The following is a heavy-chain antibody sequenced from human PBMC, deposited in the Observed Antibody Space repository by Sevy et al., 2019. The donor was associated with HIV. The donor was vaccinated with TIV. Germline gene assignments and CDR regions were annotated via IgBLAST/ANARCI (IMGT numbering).Heavy chain of an antibody. CDR1: GFTLSSVG. D-gene: IGHD2-15*01. V-gene: IGHV3-30*02. Sequence: GGSLRLSCAASGFTLSSVGRHWVRLTPGTGLEWLAFIGHDGNKYFYGASVKGRITTSRDNSKNTVSLQMNSLRVEDTAIYYCAKDYCIGNDCFLGWFDPRGQGTVVTVSS. J-gene: IGHJ5*02. CDR3: AKDYCIGNDCFLGWFDP. CDR2: IGHDGNKY.